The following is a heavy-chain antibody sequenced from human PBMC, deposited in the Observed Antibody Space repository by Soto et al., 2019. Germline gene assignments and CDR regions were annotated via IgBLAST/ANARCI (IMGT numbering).Heavy chain of an antibody. J-gene: IGHJ6*02. V-gene: IGHV4-34*01. CDR1: GGSFSGYY. D-gene: IGHD3-10*01. Sequence: SETLSLTCAVYGGSFSGYYWSWIRQPPGKGLEWIGEINHSGSTNYNPSLKSRVTISVDTSKNQFSLKLSSVTAADTAVYYCARGNGGYYYGMDVWGQGTTVTVSS. CDR2: INHSGST. CDR3: ARGNGGYYYGMDV.